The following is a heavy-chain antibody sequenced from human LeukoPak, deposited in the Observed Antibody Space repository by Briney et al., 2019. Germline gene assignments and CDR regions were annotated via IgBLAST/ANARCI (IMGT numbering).Heavy chain of an antibody. J-gene: IGHJ4*02. Sequence: GGSLRLSCAASGFTVSSNYMSWVRQAPGKGLEWVAGIGGSGGGTNYADSVKGRFTISRDNPKNTLYLQMNSLRAEDTAVYFCAKRGVVIRVILVGFHKEAYYFDSWGQGALVTVSS. CDR2: IGGSGGGT. CDR3: AKRGVVIRVILVGFHKEAYYFDS. CDR1: GFTVSSNY. D-gene: IGHD3-22*01. V-gene: IGHV3-23*01.